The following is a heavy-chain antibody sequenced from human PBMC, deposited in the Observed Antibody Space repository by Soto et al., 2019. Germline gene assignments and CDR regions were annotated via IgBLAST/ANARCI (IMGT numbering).Heavy chain of an antibody. Sequence: QVQLVESGGGVVQPGRSLRLSCAASGFTFKNHAMYWVRQAPGKGLEWVAVISYDGSNKYYADSVKGRFTISRDNSKXXXYLQMNSLRAADTAVYYCARDVYSTSSRGGWFDPWGQGTLVTVSS. CDR3: ARDVYSTSSRGGWFDP. CDR2: ISYDGSNK. V-gene: IGHV3-30-3*01. D-gene: IGHD2-21*01. CDR1: GFTFKNHA. J-gene: IGHJ5*02.